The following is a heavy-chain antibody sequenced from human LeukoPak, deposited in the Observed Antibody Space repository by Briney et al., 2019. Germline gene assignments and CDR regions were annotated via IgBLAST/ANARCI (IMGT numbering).Heavy chain of an antibody. CDR3: ARSWYGMDV. D-gene: IGHD6-13*01. J-gene: IGHJ6*02. Sequence: ASVKVSCKASGYTFTGSRMQWARQAPGQGLEWMGWINPGNGDTNSEQKFQGRVTMTRDTSISTVYMELSRLTSDDTAVYYCARSWYGMDVWGQGTTVIVSS. V-gene: IGHV1-2*02. CDR2: INPGNGDT. CDR1: GYTFTGSR.